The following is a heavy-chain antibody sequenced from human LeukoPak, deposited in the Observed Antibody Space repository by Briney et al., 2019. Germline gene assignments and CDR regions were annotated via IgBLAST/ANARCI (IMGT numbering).Heavy chain of an antibody. Sequence: ASVKVSCKASGYTFTSYYMHWVRQAPGQGLEWMGWISTYSGNTKYAQKFQGRVIMTTDTSTSTVYMQLRSLTSDDTAVYYCARDRALGELFDLFGYWGQGTLVTVSS. D-gene: IGHD3-10*01. CDR3: ARDRALGELFDLFGY. V-gene: IGHV1-18*04. CDR1: GYTFTSYY. CDR2: ISTYSGNT. J-gene: IGHJ4*02.